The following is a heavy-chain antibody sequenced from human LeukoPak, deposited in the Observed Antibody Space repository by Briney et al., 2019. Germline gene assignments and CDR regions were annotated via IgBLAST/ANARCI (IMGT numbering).Heavy chain of an antibody. CDR2: ISSSSSTI. CDR3: ARGPHTPVGYYYDSSGYGMDV. J-gene: IGHJ6*02. CDR1: GFTFSSYS. Sequence: GGSLRLSCAASGFTFSSYSMNWVRQAPGKGLEWVSYISSSSSTIYYADSVKGRFTISGDNAKNSLYLQVNSLRAEDTAVYYCARGPHTPVGYYYDSSGYGMDVWGQGTTVTVSS. V-gene: IGHV3-48*01. D-gene: IGHD3-22*01.